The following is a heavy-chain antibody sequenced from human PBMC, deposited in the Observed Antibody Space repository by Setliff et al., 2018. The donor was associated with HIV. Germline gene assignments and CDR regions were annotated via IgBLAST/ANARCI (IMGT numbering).Heavy chain of an antibody. V-gene: IGHV3-48*03. CDR2: ISGSGTRT. D-gene: IGHD3-10*01. CDR3: ARDGHLYGQPFDY. J-gene: IGHJ4*02. Sequence: PGGSLRLSCEASGFAFSSYEMNWVRQAPGKGLEWVAYISGSGTRTFYLDSVKGRFSISRDDARNSVYLQLDSLSAEDAAVYFCARDGHLYGQPFDYWGQGALVTVSS. CDR1: GFAFSSYE.